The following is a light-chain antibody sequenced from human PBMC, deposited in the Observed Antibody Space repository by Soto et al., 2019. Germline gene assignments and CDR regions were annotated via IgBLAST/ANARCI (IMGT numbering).Light chain of an antibody. J-gene: IGLJ2*01. V-gene: IGLV1-47*01. CDR1: SSNIGSYY. Sequence: QSVLTQPPSATGTPGQRVTISCSGSSSNIGSYYVYWYQQFPGTAPKLLIYRRNQRPSGVPDRFSGSKSGTSASLAISGRRSEDEADYYCAAWDDGLSGVVFGGGTKLTVL. CDR2: RRN. CDR3: AAWDDGLSGVV.